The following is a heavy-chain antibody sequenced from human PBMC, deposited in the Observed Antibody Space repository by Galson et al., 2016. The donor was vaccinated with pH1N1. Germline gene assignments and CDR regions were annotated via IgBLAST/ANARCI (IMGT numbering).Heavy chain of an antibody. CDR1: GDRFTRFY. CDR3: ARGKQATRNVLQ. J-gene: IGHJ4*02. Sequence: SVKVSCKVSGDRFTRFYLSWVRQAPGQGLEWVGTIKYSGGSATYSQSFQGRVTITRDTSTFTVHMEMSNLKSEDTAVYYCARGKQATRNVLQWGRGTLVSVSS. CDR2: IKYSGGSA. V-gene: IGHV1-46*01. D-gene: IGHD3-10*01.